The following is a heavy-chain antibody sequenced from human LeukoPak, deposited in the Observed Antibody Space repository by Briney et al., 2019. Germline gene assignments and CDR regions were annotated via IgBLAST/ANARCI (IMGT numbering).Heavy chain of an antibody. Sequence: PSETLSLTCAVYGGSFSGYYGSWIRQPPGKGLEWIGEINHSGSTNYNPSLKSRVTISVDTSKNQFSLKLSSVTAADTAVYYCARGFHQLLYHYYYMDVWGKGTTVTVSS. CDR3: ARGFHQLLYHYYYMDV. CDR2: INHSGST. V-gene: IGHV4-34*01. CDR1: GGSFSGYY. D-gene: IGHD2-2*02. J-gene: IGHJ6*03.